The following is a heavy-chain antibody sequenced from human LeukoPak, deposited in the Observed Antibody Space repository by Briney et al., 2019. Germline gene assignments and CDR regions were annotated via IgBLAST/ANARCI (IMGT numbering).Heavy chain of an antibody. CDR2: IFHSGST. D-gene: IGHD6-19*01. CDR3: ATLNPTVAFTMDY. J-gene: IGHJ4*02. V-gene: IGHV4-4*02. Sequence: SETLSLTCAVSGGSISSSNWWSWVRQPPGKGLEWIGEIFHSGSTNYNPSLKSRVTISVDKSKNHFSLELSSVTAADTAVYYCATLNPTVAFTMDYWGQGTLVTVSS. CDR1: GGSISSSNW.